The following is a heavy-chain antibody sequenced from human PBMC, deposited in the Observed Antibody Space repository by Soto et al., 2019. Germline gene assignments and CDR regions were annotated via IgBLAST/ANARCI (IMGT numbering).Heavy chain of an antibody. CDR2: IHYSGTT. V-gene: IGHV4-59*12. CDR1: GGSISSYY. Sequence: SETLSLTCTVSGGSISSYYWSWIRQPPGKGLEWIGYIHYSGTTYYNPSLKSRVFISVDTSKNQFSLELSSVTAADTAVYYCARYYCSGGSCYYMDVWGKGTTVTVSS. CDR3: ARYYCSGGSCYYMDV. J-gene: IGHJ6*03. D-gene: IGHD2-15*01.